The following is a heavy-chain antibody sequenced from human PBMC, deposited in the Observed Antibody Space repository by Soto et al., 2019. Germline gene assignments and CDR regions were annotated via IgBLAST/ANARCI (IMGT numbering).Heavy chain of an antibody. CDR1: GYTFTNYG. J-gene: IGHJ6*02. CDR2: ISGYNGNT. Sequence: QVQVVQSGDEVKKPGASVKVSCKASGYTFTNYGFSWVRQAPGQGLEWMGRISGYNGNTKYAEKFQGRVTMTTDTSTSTAHMELRSLRSDDTAVYYCAREGQAPYYYYGMDVRGQGTAVTVSS. CDR3: AREGQAPYYYYGMDV. V-gene: IGHV1-18*01.